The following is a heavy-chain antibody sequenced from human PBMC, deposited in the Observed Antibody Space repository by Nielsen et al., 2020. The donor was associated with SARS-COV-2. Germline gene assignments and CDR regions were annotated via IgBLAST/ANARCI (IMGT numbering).Heavy chain of an antibody. Sequence: ASVKVSCKASGYTFTSYDINWVRQATGQGLEWMGWMNPNSGNTGYAQKFQGRVTMTRNTSISTAYMELSSLRSEDTAVYCCARRALWFGELKHYYGMDVWGQGTTVTVSS. CDR1: GYTFTSYD. D-gene: IGHD3-10*01. V-gene: IGHV1-8*01. J-gene: IGHJ6*02. CDR3: ARRALWFGELKHYYGMDV. CDR2: MNPNSGNT.